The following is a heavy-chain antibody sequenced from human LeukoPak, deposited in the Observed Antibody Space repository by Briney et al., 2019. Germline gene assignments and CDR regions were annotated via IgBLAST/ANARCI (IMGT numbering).Heavy chain of an antibody. CDR2: INPSGGST. V-gene: IGHV1-46*01. CDR1: GYTFTSYY. CDR3: ATHPYYYDSSGYTPFDY. D-gene: IGHD3-22*01. J-gene: IGHJ4*02. Sequence: ASVKVSCKASGYTFTSYYMHWVRQAPGQGLEWMGIINPSGGSTSYAQEFQGRVTMTRDTSTSTVYMELSSLRSEDAAVYYCATHPYYYDSSGYTPFDYWGQGTLVTVSS.